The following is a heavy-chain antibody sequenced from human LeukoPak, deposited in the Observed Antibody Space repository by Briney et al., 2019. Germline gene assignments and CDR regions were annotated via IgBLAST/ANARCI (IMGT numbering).Heavy chain of an antibody. V-gene: IGHV3-30-3*01. D-gene: IGHD3-10*01. CDR3: ARDRYYYGSGSYSAGMDV. CDR2: ISYDGSNK. CDR1: GFTFSSYA. Sequence: GGSLRLSCAASGFTFSSYAMHWVRQAPGKGLEWVAVISYDGSNKYYADSVKGRFTISRDNSKNTLYLQMNSLRAEDTAVYYCARDRYYYGSGSYSAGMDVWGQGTTLTVSS. J-gene: IGHJ6*02.